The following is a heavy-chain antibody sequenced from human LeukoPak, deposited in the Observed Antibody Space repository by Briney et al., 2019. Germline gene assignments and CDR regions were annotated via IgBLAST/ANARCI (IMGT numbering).Heavy chain of an antibody. CDR3: ARDSGTYSRDFDS. V-gene: IGHV4-59*01. D-gene: IGHD1-26*01. CDR2: MYYSGST. CDR1: GGSLSSYY. J-gene: IGHJ4*02. Sequence: SETLSLTCTVSGGSLSSYYWNWIRQPPGKGLEWIGYMYYSGSTNYNPSLKSRVSISLDKSKNQFSLKLNSVTDADTAVYYCARDSGTYSRDFDSWGQGTLVTVSS.